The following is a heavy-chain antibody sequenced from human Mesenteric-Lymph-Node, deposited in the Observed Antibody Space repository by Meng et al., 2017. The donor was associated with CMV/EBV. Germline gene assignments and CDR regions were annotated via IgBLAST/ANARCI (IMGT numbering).Heavy chain of an antibody. J-gene: IGHJ4*02. V-gene: IGHV1-2*02. CDR3: ARDSSSQPIDY. Sequence: SCRASGYTFPEYYMHWVRQAPGQGLEWMGWINPNSGGTNYAQKFQGRVTMTRDTSISTAYMELSRLRSDDTAVYYCARDSSSQPIDYWGQGTLVTVSS. D-gene: IGHD6-6*01. CDR2: INPNSGGT. CDR1: GYTFPEYY.